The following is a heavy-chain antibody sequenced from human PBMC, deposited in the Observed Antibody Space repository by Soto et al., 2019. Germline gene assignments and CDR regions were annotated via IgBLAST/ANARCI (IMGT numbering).Heavy chain of an antibody. CDR3: AKEKIASTVADFFDY. CDR2: ISGSGSST. Sequence: EVHLLESGGGLVQPGGSLRLSCEASGFTFNNYAMTWVRQTPGKGLQWVSTISGSGSSTFYADSVRGRFTISRDNSKNTLYLQMNILRAEDTALYYCAKEKIASTVADFFDYWGQGTLVTVSS. V-gene: IGHV3-23*01. J-gene: IGHJ4*02. D-gene: IGHD6-19*01. CDR1: GFTFNNYA.